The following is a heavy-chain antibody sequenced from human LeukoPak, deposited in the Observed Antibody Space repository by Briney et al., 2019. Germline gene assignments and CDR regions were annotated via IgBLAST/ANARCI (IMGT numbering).Heavy chain of an antibody. CDR3: ARGVLESYFDY. V-gene: IGHV3-7*01. CDR1: GFTFSSYW. CDR2: IKQDGSEK. D-gene: IGHD3-3*01. Sequence: EGSLRLSCAASGFTFSSYWMSWVRQAPGKGLEWVANIKQDGSEKYYVDSVKGRFTISRDNAKNSLYLQMNSLRAEDTAVYYCARGVLESYFDYWGQGTLVTVSS. J-gene: IGHJ4*02.